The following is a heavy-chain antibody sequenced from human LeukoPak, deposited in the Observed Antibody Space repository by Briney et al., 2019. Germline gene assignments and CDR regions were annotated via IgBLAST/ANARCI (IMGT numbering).Heavy chain of an antibody. CDR1: GYTFTNYA. D-gene: IGHD2-21*02. CDR3: ARERGWGGLLRDALDI. V-gene: IGHV1-3*01. Sequence: ASVKVSCKGSGYTFTNYAMHWERQAPGQSLEWMGWINAGNGDTKYSQKFQGRVTITRDTSATTTYMKLSSLRSTDTAVYYCARERGWGGLLRDALDIWGQGTMVAVSS. CDR2: INAGNGDT. J-gene: IGHJ3*02.